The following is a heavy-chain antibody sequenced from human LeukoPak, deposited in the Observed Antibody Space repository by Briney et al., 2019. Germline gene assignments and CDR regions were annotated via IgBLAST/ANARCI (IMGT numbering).Heavy chain of an antibody. Sequence: GESLKISCKGSGYSFTSYWIGWVRQMPGKGLEWMGIIYPGDSDTSYSPSFQGQVTISADKSLSTACLQWSSLKASDTAMYYCASRYDSSGDYYFDYWGQGTLVTVSS. J-gene: IGHJ4*02. D-gene: IGHD3-22*01. CDR2: IYPGDSDT. CDR1: GYSFTSYW. CDR3: ASRYDSSGDYYFDY. V-gene: IGHV5-51*01.